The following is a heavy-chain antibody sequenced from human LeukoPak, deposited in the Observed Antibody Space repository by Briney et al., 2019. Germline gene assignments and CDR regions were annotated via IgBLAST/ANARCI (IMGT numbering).Heavy chain of an antibody. Sequence: ASVKVSCKVSGYTLTELSMHWVRQAPGKGLEWMGGFDPEDGETIYAQKFQGRVTMTEDTSTDTAYMELSSLRSDDTAVYYCATPSRLYSGYEFDYWGQGTLVTVSS. CDR1: GYTLTELS. V-gene: IGHV1-24*01. D-gene: IGHD5-12*01. CDR2: FDPEDGET. J-gene: IGHJ4*02. CDR3: ATPSRLYSGYEFDY.